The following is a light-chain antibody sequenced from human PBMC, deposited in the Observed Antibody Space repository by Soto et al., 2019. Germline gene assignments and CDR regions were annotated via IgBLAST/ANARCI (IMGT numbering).Light chain of an antibody. CDR3: QQYNNWPPWT. V-gene: IGKV3-15*01. CDR1: QRVSRN. Sequence: EILLTQSPATLSSFPGDRVTLSCRASQRVSRNLAWYQQKPGQAPRLLIYDASTRATGIPDRFSGSGSETEFTLTISSLQSEDYAIYYCQQYNNWPPWTFGQGTKVDI. CDR2: DAS. J-gene: IGKJ1*01.